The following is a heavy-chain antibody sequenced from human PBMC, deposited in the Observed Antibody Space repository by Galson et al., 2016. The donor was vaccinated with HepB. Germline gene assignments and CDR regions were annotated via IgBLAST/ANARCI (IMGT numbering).Heavy chain of an antibody. Sequence: SLRLSCAASGFLFNSYGIHWVRQAPTKGLEWVSFISSSSTFIYYADSVKGRFTISRDNAQDSLYLQMNNLRAEDTAVYYCVFGDDSGEVDFWGQGTRVTVSS. V-gene: IGHV3-21*01. D-gene: IGHD1-26*01. CDR1: GFLFNSYG. CDR2: ISSSSTFI. CDR3: VFGDDSGEVDF. J-gene: IGHJ4*02.